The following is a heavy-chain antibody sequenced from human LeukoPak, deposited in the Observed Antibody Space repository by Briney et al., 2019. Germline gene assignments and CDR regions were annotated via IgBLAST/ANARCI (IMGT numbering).Heavy chain of an antibody. D-gene: IGHD1-26*01. Sequence: GASVKVSCKASGYNFTGYYMHWVRQAPGQGLEWMGWINPNSGDTKYAQKFQGRVTMTRDTSISTAYMELSRLRSDDTAVYYCARGVGTYYFDYWGQGTLVTVSS. V-gene: IGHV1-2*02. CDR2: INPNSGDT. CDR3: ARGVGTYYFDY. CDR1: GYNFTGYY. J-gene: IGHJ4*02.